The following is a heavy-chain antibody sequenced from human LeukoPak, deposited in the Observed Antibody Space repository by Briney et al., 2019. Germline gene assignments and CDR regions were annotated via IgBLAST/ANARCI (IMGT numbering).Heavy chain of an antibody. CDR2: IWYDGSNK. CDR3: AKDNRRYSSRPYYMDV. D-gene: IGHD6-13*01. Sequence: GSLRLSCAASGFTFSSYGMHWVRQAPGKGLEWVAVIWYDGSNKYYADSVKGRFTISRDNSKNTLYLQMNSLRAEDTAVYYCAKDNRRYSSRPYYMDVWGKGTTVTVSS. J-gene: IGHJ6*03. V-gene: IGHV3-33*06. CDR1: GFTFSSYG.